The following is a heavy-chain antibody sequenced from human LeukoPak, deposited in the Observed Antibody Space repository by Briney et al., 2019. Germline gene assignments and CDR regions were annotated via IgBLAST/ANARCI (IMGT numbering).Heavy chain of an antibody. Sequence: GGSLGLSCEVSGFTVSTNYMSWVRQAPGKGLECVSVIFIGATTDYADSVKGRFTISKDNSKNTLYLHMNNLRPEDTAVYYCARDRTSIQVDVDVWGRGTTVTVSS. CDR3: ARDRTSIQVDVDV. D-gene: IGHD1/OR15-1a*01. CDR1: GFTVSTNY. CDR2: IFIGATT. J-gene: IGHJ6*02. V-gene: IGHV3-66*01.